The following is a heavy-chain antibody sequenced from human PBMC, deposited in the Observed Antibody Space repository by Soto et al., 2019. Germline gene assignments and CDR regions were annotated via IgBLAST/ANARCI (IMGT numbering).Heavy chain of an antibody. CDR3: ASTWSGYYYFDS. J-gene: IGHJ4*02. CDR2: ISHDGNNR. Sequence: GGSLRLSCAVSGFNFHSHAMHWVRQAPGKGLEWVAVISHDGNNRYYGDSVKGRFTISGDNSKNTLYLQMNSLRAEDTAVYYCASTWSGYYYFDSWGQGTLVTVSS. CDR1: GFNFHSHA. D-gene: IGHD3-3*01. V-gene: IGHV3-30*03.